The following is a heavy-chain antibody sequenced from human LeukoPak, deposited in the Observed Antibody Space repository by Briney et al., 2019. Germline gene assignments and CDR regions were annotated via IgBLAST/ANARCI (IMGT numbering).Heavy chain of an antibody. CDR3: ARDDEFTLGTDS. V-gene: IGHV3-7*01. J-gene: IGHJ4*02. Sequence: TGGSLRLSCAASGFTFSSYSMNWVRQAPGKGLEWVANIKEDGSETYYADSVKGRFTISRDNAKSSLFLQMNSLRAEDTAVYYCARDDEFTLGTDSWGQGTLVTVSS. CDR2: IKEDGSET. D-gene: IGHD3-16*01. CDR1: GFTFSSYS.